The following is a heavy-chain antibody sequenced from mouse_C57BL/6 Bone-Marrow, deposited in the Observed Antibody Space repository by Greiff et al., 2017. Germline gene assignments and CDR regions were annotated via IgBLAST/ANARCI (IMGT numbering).Heavy chain of an antibody. CDR1: GFTFSSYG. CDR3: ARRLRSAWFAY. V-gene: IGHV5-6*01. CDR2: ISSGGSYT. D-gene: IGHD1-1*01. Sequence: EVQLLESGGDLVKPGGSLKLSCAASGFTFSSYGMSWVRQTPDKRLEWIATISSGGSYTYYPDSVKGRFTISRDNAKNTLYLQMSSLKSEDTAMYYCARRLRSAWFAYWGQGTLVTVSA. J-gene: IGHJ3*01.